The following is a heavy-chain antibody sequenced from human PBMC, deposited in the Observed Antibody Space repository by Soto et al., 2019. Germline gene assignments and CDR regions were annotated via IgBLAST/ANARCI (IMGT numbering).Heavy chain of an antibody. CDR1: GFIFISYW. CDR3: VRVGSGSYSWRDP. CDR2: INTDGGTT. J-gene: IGHJ5*02. V-gene: IGHV3-74*01. D-gene: IGHD1-26*01. Sequence: EVQLEESGGDLVQPGGSLRLSCTASGFIFISYWMHWVRQAPGKGLVWVSRINTDGGTTTYAESVKGRFTISRDNARNTLYLQMNSLRPEDTALYYCVRVGSGSYSWRDPWGQGTLVTVSS.